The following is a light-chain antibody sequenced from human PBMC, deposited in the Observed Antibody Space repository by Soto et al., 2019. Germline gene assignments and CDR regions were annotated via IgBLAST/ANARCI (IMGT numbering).Light chain of an antibody. CDR3: QQRSNWPPGLT. Sequence: EIVMTQSPATLSVSPGERVTLSCRASQSVGNNLAWYQQKPGQAPRLLIYDASNRATGIPARFSGSGSGTDFTLTISSLEPEDFAVYYCQQRSNWPPGLTFGGGTKVDIK. J-gene: IGKJ4*01. CDR1: QSVGNN. CDR2: DAS. V-gene: IGKV3-11*01.